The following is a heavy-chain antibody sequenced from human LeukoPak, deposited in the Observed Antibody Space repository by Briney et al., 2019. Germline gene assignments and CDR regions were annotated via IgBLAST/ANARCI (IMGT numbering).Heavy chain of an antibody. Sequence: GASVKVSCKTSGYTFIDYFIHWVRQAPGPRLEWMGLLKPNNVYTFYTEEFQGRVTMTSDTSVSTAYMELTGLTSDDTALYYCAKDLSSTSNWEFDYWGQGTLVTVSS. CDR3: AKDLSSTSNWEFDY. CDR2: LKPNNVYT. D-gene: IGHD7-27*01. CDR1: GYTFIDYF. V-gene: IGHV1-2*06. J-gene: IGHJ4*02.